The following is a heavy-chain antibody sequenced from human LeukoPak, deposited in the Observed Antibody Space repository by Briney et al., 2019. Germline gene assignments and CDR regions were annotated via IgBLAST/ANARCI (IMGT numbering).Heavy chain of an antibody. CDR3: AKDSSATYCSGGSCYLVEGYFDY. J-gene: IGHJ4*02. V-gene: IGHV3-7*05. Sequence: GGSLRPSCVASGLTFSSYGMSWVRQAPGKGLEWVANIKQDGSEKYYVDSVKGRFTISRDNAKNTLYLQMNSLRAEDTAVYYCAKDSSATYCSGGSCYLVEGYFDYWGQGTLVTVSS. D-gene: IGHD2-15*01. CDR2: IKQDGSEK. CDR1: GLTFSSYG.